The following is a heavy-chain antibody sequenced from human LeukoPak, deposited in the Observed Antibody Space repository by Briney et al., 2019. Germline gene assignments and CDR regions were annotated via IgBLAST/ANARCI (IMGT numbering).Heavy chain of an antibody. V-gene: IGHV3-53*01. CDR1: GFTVSRNY. D-gene: IGHD3-16*02. J-gene: IGHJ6*03. CDR2: ISGSGGST. CDR3: ARDLSKGSYYYMDV. Sequence: GGSLRLSCAVSGFTVSRNYMSWVRQAPGKGLEWVSAISGSGGSTYYADSVKGRFTISRDNSKNTLYPQMNSLRAEDTAVYYCARDLSKGSYYYMDVWGKGTTVTVSS.